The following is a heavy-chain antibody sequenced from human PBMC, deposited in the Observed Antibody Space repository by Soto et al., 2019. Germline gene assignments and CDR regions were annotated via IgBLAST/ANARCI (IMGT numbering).Heavy chain of an antibody. V-gene: IGHV3-74*03. J-gene: IGHJ4*02. CDR1: GFTFSSYW. CDR2: IDSDGRST. Sequence: GGTLRLSCAASGFTFSSYWMHWVRQSPGKGLVWVSQIDSDGRSTTYADTVKGRFTVSRDNAKNKLFLQMNSLRAEDTAVYYCVRDYDSSGFYSGHWGQGTLVTVSS. CDR3: VRDYDSSGFYSGH. D-gene: IGHD3-22*01.